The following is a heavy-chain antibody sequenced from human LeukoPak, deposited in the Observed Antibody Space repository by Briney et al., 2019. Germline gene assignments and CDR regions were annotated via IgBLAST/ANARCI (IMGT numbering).Heavy chain of an antibody. Sequence: SETLSLTCTVSDGSISNYYWTWIRQPAVKGLEWIGRIYVSGSTNYNPSLKSRVTISVDTSKDQFSLKLNSVAAADTAVYYCARGSSWYDYWGQGTLVTVSS. V-gene: IGHV4-4*07. CDR1: DGSISNYY. CDR3: ARGSSWYDY. J-gene: IGHJ4*02. D-gene: IGHD6-13*01. CDR2: IYVSGST.